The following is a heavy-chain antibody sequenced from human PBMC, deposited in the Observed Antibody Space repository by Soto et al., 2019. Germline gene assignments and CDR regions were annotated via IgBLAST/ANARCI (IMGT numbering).Heavy chain of an antibody. Sequence: QVQLVESGGGVVQPGRSLRLSCAASDFTFSSYAMHWVRQAPGKGLEWVAVISYDGSNKYYADSVKGRFTISRDNSKNTLYLQMNSLRAEDTAVYYCARPIVYAFDIWGQGTMVTVSS. V-gene: IGHV3-30-3*01. J-gene: IGHJ3*02. CDR2: ISYDGSNK. CDR3: ARPIVYAFDI. D-gene: IGHD3-22*01. CDR1: DFTFSSYA.